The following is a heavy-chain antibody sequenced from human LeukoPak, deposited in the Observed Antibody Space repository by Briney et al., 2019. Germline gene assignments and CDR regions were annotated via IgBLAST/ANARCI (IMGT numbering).Heavy chain of an antibody. Sequence: LRLSCAVSGFTLSSYGMHWVRQHPGKGLEWIGYIYYSGSTYYNPSLKSRVTISVDTSKNQFSLKLSSVTAADTAVYYCARDRSYSYYGMDVWGQGTTVTVSS. CDR1: GFTLSSYG. J-gene: IGHJ6*02. CDR3: ARDRSYSYYGMDV. V-gene: IGHV4-31*02. CDR2: IYYSGST.